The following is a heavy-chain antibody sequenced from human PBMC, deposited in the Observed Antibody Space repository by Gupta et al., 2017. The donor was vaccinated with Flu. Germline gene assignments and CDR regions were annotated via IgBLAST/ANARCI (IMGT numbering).Heavy chain of an antibody. J-gene: IGHJ2*01. CDR2: INYSENT. Sequence: RERPGKGLEWFRSINYSENTYGNPSLNSRLSITVDTTKNQFSLGLDTVTNEDTAVYYCARQPAWREEWYFDLWGRGTMFTVSS. D-gene: IGHD5-12*01. CDR3: ARQPAWREEWYFDL. V-gene: IGHV4-39*01.